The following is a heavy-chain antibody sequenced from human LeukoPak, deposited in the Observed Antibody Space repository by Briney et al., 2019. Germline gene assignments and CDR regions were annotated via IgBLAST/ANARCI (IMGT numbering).Heavy chain of an antibody. V-gene: IGHV1-2*02. CDR2: INPNSGGT. D-gene: IGHD3-3*01. CDR1: GYTVTGYY. CDR3: ARNGPYDFWSGMDYYYYYMDV. J-gene: IGHJ6*03. Sequence: ASVKASCKASGYTVTGYYMHWVRQAPGQGLEWMGWINPNSGGTNYAQKFQGRVTMTRDTSISTAYMELSRLRSDDTAVYYCARNGPYDFWSGMDYYYYYMDVWGKGTTVTVSS.